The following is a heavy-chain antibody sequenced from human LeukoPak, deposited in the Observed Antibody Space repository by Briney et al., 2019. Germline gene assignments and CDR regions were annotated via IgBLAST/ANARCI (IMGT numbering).Heavy chain of an antibody. J-gene: IGHJ4*02. CDR3: ARGPLGWSDY. V-gene: IGHV3-48*02. CDR1: GFTFSSYW. D-gene: IGHD1-26*01. CDR2: ITVSSAI. Sequence: GGSLRLSCAASGFTFSSYWMSGVRQAPGKGLEWVSYITVSSAIYYADSVKGRFTISRDNAKNSLYLQMDSLRDEDTALYYCARGPLGWSDYWGQGTLVTVSS.